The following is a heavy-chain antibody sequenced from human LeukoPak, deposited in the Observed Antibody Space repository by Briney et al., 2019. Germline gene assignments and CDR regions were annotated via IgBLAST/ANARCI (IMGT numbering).Heavy chain of an antibody. CDR2: IKSKTDGGTT. D-gene: IGHD5-24*01. Sequence: GGSLRLSCAASGSTFSNAWMSWVRQAPGKGLEWVGRIKSKTDGGTTDYAAPVKGRFTISRDDSKNTLYLQMNSLKTEDTAVYYCTTQASLDGYPDWGQGTLVTVSS. V-gene: IGHV3-15*01. CDR1: GSTFSNAW. J-gene: IGHJ4*02. CDR3: TTQASLDGYPD.